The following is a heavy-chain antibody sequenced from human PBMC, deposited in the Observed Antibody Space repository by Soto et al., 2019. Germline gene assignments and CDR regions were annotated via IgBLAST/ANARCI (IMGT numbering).Heavy chain of an antibody. CDR2: IRTTSVSI. Sequence: QTGGSLRLSCAASGFMFSDHNMNWVRQAPGKGLEWVAYIRTTSVSIHYAHSVRGRFTISRDNAKNSLYLQMDSLRDEDTAVYYCTREGITETPRVGFYYGMDVWGQGTTVTVSS. J-gene: IGHJ6*02. CDR3: TREGITETPRVGFYYGMDV. D-gene: IGHD1-20*01. CDR1: GFMFSDHN. V-gene: IGHV3-48*02.